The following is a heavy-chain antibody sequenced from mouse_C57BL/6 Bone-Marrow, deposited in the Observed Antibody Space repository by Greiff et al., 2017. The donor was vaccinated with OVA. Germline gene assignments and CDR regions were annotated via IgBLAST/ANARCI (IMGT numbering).Heavy chain of an antibody. CDR1: GYTFTSYW. D-gene: IGHD4-1*01. Sequence: QVHVKQPGAELVKPGASVKMSCKASGYTFTSYWITWVKQRPGQGLEWIGDIYPGSGSTNYNEKFKSKATLTVDTSSSTAYMQLSSLTSEDSAVYYCARWGTGGAWFAYWGQGTLVTVSA. V-gene: IGHV1-55*01. CDR2: IYPGSGST. J-gene: IGHJ3*01. CDR3: ARWGTGGAWFAY.